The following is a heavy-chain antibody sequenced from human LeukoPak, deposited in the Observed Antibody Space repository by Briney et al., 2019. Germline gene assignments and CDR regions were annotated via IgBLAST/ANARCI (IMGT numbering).Heavy chain of an antibody. CDR3: AGDGGGADCSGGSCYSGWFDP. D-gene: IGHD2-15*01. CDR2: NYHSGST. V-gene: IGHV4-30-2*01. CDR1: GGSISSGGYS. J-gene: IGHJ5*02. Sequence: SDTLSLTCAVSGGSISSGGYSWSWIPRPPGKGLEWIGNNYHSGSTYHNPSLKSRITISGDSSMDQVSLKLPSVNAADTAGYDCAGDGGGADCSGGSCYSGWFDPWGQGTLVTVSS.